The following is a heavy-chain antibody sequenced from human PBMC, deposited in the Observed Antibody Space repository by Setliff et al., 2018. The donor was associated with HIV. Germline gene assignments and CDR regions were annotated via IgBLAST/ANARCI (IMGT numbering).Heavy chain of an antibody. J-gene: IGHJ4*02. V-gene: IGHV3-43D*03. CDR2: ISWDGGSS. CDR3: AALGYSSTWNY. CDR1: GFTFDDYA. D-gene: IGHD6-13*01. Sequence: GGSLRLSCAASGFTFDDYAMHWVRQGPGKGLEWVSFISWDGGSSDYADSVKGRFTISRDNSKSSLFLQMDSLRAEDTAFYYCAALGYSSTWNYWGQGTLVTVSS.